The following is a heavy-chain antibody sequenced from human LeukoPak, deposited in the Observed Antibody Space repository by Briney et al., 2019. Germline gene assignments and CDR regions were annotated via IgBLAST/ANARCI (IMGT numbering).Heavy chain of an antibody. D-gene: IGHD3-3*01. CDR1: GYSFTSYW. Sequence: GESLKISCKGSGYSFTSYWIGWVRQMPGKGLEWMGIIYPGDSDTRYSPSFQGQVTISADKSISTAYLQWSSLKASDTAMYYCARQNYDFWSGYLYYFDYWGQGTLVTVSS. CDR3: ARQNYDFWSGYLYYFDY. V-gene: IGHV5-51*01. J-gene: IGHJ4*02. CDR2: IYPGDSDT.